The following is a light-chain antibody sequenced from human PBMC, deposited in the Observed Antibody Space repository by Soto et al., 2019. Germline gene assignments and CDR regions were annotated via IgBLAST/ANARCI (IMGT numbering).Light chain of an antibody. CDR1: QSVTRSY. Sequence: EIVLTQSPGTLSLSPGERGTLSCRASQSVTRSYLAWYQQKPGQAPRLLIYGASSRATGIPDRFSGSGSGTAFTLTISRLETEDCAVYYCQHYGDSPWTFGQGTKVEIK. CDR3: QHYGDSPWT. CDR2: GAS. J-gene: IGKJ1*01. V-gene: IGKV3-20*01.